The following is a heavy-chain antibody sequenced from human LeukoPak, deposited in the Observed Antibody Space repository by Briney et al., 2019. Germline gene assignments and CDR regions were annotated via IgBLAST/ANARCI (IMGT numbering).Heavy chain of an antibody. CDR2: INAGNGST. J-gene: IGHJ5*02. Sequence: ASVKVSCKASGYTFTSYAMHWVRQAPGQRLEWMGWINAGNGSTKYSQKFQGRVTITRDTSASTAYMELSSLRSEDTAVYYCARVDTLYYDILTGPWGQGTLVTVSS. CDR1: GYTFTSYA. CDR3: ARVDTLYYDILTGP. D-gene: IGHD3-9*01. V-gene: IGHV1-3*01.